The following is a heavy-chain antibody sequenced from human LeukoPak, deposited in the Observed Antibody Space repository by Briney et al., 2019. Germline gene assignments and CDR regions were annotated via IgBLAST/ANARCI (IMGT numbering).Heavy chain of an antibody. CDR3: ASIGYGDYVDY. CDR1: GGSISSYY. CDR2: IYYSGST. V-gene: IGHV4-59*08. D-gene: IGHD4-17*01. J-gene: IGHJ4*02. Sequence: SETLSLTCTVSGGSISSYYWSWVRQPPGKGLEWIGYIYYSGSTNYNPSLKSRVTISVDTSKNQFSLKLSSVTAADTAVYYCASIGYGDYVDYWGQGTLVTVSS.